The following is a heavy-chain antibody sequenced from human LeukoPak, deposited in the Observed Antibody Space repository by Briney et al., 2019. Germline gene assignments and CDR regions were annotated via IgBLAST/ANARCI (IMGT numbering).Heavy chain of an antibody. V-gene: IGHV3-23*01. CDR1: GFTFSSYW. CDR2: ISGSGGST. J-gene: IGHJ4*02. D-gene: IGHD3-22*01. Sequence: GGSLRLSCAASGFTFSSYWMSWVRQAPGKGLEWVSAISGSGGSTYYADSVKGRFTISRDNSKNTLYLQMNSLRAEDTAVYYCAKDRSYYDSSGYLDYWGQGTPVTVSS. CDR3: AKDRSYYDSSGYLDY.